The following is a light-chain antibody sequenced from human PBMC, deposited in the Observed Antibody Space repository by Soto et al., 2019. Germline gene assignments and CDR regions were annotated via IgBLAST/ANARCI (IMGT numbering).Light chain of an antibody. Sequence: DIQMTQSPSTLSASVGDRVTITCRASQSISTWLAWYQQKPGKAPKLLIYKASGLESGVPSRFSGSGSGTDFTLTVSCLQSEDFATYYRQQYYSYPRTFGQGTKVDIK. V-gene: IGKV1-5*03. J-gene: IGKJ1*01. CDR3: QQYYSYPRT. CDR1: QSISTW. CDR2: KAS.